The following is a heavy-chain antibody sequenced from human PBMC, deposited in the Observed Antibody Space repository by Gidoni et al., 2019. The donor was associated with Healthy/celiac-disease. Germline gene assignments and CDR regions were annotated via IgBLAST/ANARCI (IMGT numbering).Heavy chain of an antibody. V-gene: IGHV3-66*01. CDR2: IYSGGST. D-gene: IGHD3-10*01. Sequence: EVQLVESGGGLVQPGGSLRLSCAASGFTVSRNYMSWVRQAPGQGLGWVSGIYSGGSTYYADSVKGRFTISRDNSKNTLYLQMNSLRAEDTAVYYCAREAWFGEAASDYWGQGTLVTVSS. J-gene: IGHJ4*02. CDR1: GFTVSRNY. CDR3: AREAWFGEAASDY.